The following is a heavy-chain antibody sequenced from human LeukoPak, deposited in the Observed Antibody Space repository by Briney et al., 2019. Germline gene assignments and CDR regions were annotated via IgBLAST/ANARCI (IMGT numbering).Heavy chain of an antibody. V-gene: IGHV4-4*07. Sequence: PSETLSLTCTVSGGSISSYYWSWIRQPAGKGLEWIGRIYTSGSTNYNPSLKSRVTISVDTSKNQFSLKLSSVTAADTAVYYCARDSGYDILTGYPLAAFDIWGQGTMVTVSS. CDR1: GGSISSYY. CDR3: ARDSGYDILTGYPLAAFDI. D-gene: IGHD3-9*01. J-gene: IGHJ3*02. CDR2: IYTSGST.